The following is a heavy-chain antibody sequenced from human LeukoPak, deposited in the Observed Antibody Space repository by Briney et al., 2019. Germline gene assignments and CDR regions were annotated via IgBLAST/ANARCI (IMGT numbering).Heavy chain of an antibody. D-gene: IGHD3-10*01. J-gene: IGHJ5*02. CDR1: GGSISSGDYY. CDR2: IYYSGST. CDR3: ARDPVWFGELLGRFDP. Sequence: SETLSLTCTVSGGSISSGDYYWSWIRQPPGKGLEWIGYIYYSGSTYYNPSLKSRVTISVDTSKNQFSLKLSSVTAADTAVYYCARDPVWFGELLGRFDPWGQGTLVTAS. V-gene: IGHV4-30-4*01.